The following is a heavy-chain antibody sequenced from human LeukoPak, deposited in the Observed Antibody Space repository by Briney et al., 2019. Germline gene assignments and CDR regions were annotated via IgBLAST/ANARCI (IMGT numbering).Heavy chain of an antibody. CDR3: ARDHLTTLGYNWFDP. CDR1: GASVSSYY. V-gene: IGHV4-4*07. CDR2: IYTTGST. D-gene: IGHD4-11*01. J-gene: IGHJ5*02. Sequence: SETLSLTCTVSGASVSSYYWSWIRQPAGQGLEWIGRIYTTGSTNYNPSLKSRVTISVDTSKNQFSLKLSSVTAADTAVYYCARDHLTTLGYNWFDPWGQGTLVTVSS.